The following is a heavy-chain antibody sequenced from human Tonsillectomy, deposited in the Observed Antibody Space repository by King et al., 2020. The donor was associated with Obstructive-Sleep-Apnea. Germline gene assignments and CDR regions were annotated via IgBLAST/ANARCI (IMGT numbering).Heavy chain of an antibody. J-gene: IGHJ3*02. D-gene: IGHD3-22*01. CDR3: ARGRPYYYDSSGYYTYAFDI. V-gene: IGHV3-53*04. Sequence: VQLVESGGGLVQPGGSLRLSCAASGFTVSSNYMSWVRQAPGKGLEWVSVIYSGGSTYYADSVKGRFTISRHNSKNTLYLQMNSLRAEDTAVYYCARGRPYYYDSSGYYTYAFDIWGQGTMVTVSS. CDR1: GFTVSSNY. CDR2: IYSGGST.